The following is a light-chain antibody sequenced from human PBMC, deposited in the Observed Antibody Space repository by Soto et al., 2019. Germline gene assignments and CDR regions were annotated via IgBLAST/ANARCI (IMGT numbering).Light chain of an antibody. J-gene: IGKJ4*01. CDR2: GAS. V-gene: IGKV3-20*01. Sequence: ELVLTQSPGTLSLSPGERATLSCRASQTVAGSLAWYQQKLGQSPRLLIYGASSRATGIPDRFRGSGSGTDFTLTISRLEPEDFAVYYCQQYGTSPLTFGGGTKVDIK. CDR3: QQYGTSPLT. CDR1: QTVAGS.